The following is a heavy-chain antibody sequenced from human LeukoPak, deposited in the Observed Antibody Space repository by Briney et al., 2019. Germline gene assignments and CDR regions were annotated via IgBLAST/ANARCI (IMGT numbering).Heavy chain of an antibody. D-gene: IGHD5-24*01. CDR2: ISYDGSNK. V-gene: IGHV3-30*04. CDR1: GFTFSSYA. Sequence: PGGSLRLSCAASGFTFSSYAMHWVRQAQGKGLEWVAVISYDGSNKYYADSVKGRFTISRDNSKNTLYLQMNSLRAEDTAVYYCARGGGWLQSPLAAFDIWGQGTMVTVSS. CDR3: ARGGGWLQSPLAAFDI. J-gene: IGHJ3*02.